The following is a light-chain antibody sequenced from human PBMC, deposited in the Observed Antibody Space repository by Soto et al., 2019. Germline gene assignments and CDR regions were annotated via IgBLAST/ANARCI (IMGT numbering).Light chain of an antibody. CDR3: CSYAGSYSWV. J-gene: IGLJ3*02. Sequence: QSVLTQPRSVYGSPEQSVTISCNRTSSDVGAYNYVSWYQHHPGKAPKVMIYDVSERPSGVPDRFSGSKSDNKASLTISGLQAEDEADYYCCSYAGSYSWVFGGGTKLTVL. CDR1: SSDVGAYNY. V-gene: IGLV2-11*01. CDR2: DVS.